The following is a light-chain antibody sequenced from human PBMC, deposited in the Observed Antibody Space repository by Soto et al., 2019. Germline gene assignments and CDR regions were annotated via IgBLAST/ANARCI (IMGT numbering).Light chain of an antibody. CDR1: SNDVGRYNL. Sequence: QSALTQPASVSGSPGQSITISCTGTSNDVGRYNLVSWYQHHPGKAPKLVIYEGNKRPSGVSNRFSGSKSGNTASLTISGLQDEDEADYYCCSYGGYSACGIFVGGTKLTV. J-gene: IGLJ2*01. V-gene: IGLV2-23*01. CDR2: EGN. CDR3: CSYGGYSACGI.